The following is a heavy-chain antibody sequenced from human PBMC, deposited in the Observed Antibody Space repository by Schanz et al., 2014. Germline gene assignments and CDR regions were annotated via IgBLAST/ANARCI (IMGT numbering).Heavy chain of an antibody. CDR3: ARGREVVAKIFDV. J-gene: IGHJ3*01. D-gene: IGHD3-22*01. V-gene: IGHV3-23*01. Sequence: EVQLLESGGGLVQPGESLRLSCAASGFSFSSYTMSWVRQAPGKGLEWVSGISDNGISTYYADSVKGRFSISRDNSKNTLYLQMNSLRAEDTGVYYCARGREVVAKIFDVWGQGTMVTVSS. CDR2: ISDNGIST. CDR1: GFSFSSYT.